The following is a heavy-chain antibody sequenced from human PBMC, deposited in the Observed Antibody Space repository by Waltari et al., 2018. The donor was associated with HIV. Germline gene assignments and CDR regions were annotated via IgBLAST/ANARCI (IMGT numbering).Heavy chain of an antibody. CDR3: VKDGASTIFGVLNGMDV. CDR1: GITFHDSA. J-gene: IGHJ6*02. V-gene: IGHV3-9*01. CDR2: ISWNSGDI. Sequence: EVQLVESGGGSVQPGRSLRLSCTASGITFHDSAMHWVRQPPGKGLEWVSGISWNSGDIAYADSVKGRFTISRDNTKNSLFLQMNSVRVEDTALYYCVKDGASTIFGVLNGMDVWGQGTTVTVSS. D-gene: IGHD3-3*01.